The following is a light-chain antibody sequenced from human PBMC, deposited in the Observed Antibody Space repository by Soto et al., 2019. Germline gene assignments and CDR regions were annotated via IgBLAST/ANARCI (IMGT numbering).Light chain of an antibody. CDR2: DAS. J-gene: IGKJ4*01. CDR1: QSVSIS. V-gene: IGKV3-11*01. Sequence: EIVLTQSPATLSLSPGERATLSCRASQSVSISLAWYQQKPGQAPRLLIYDASKRATGIPARFSGSGSGTDFTLTISSLEPEDFAFYYCQQRSSWPLTFGGGTKVDIK. CDR3: QQRSSWPLT.